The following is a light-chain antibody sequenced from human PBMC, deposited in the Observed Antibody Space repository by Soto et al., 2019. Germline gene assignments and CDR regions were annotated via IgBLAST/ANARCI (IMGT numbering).Light chain of an antibody. CDR1: SSDVGGYNY. J-gene: IGLJ2*01. Sequence: QSALTQPASVSGSPGQSITISCTGTSSDVGGYNYVSWYQHHPGKAPKVIIYDVSNRPSGVSSRFSGSKSGNTASLTISGLQAEDEADYYCSSYTSSSSWVFGGGTQLTVL. CDR2: DVS. V-gene: IGLV2-14*03. CDR3: SSYTSSSSWV.